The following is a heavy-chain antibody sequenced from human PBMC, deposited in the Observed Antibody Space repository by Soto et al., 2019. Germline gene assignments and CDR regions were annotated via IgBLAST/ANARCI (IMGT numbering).Heavy chain of an antibody. D-gene: IGHD3-3*01. Sequence: PSETLSLTCTVSGGSISSYYWSWIRQPPGKGLEWIGYIYYSGSTNYNPSLKSRVTISVDTSKNQFSLKLSSVIAADTAVYYCAIQYDFWSGYYSGWFDPWGQGTLVTVSS. V-gene: IGHV4-59*01. CDR2: IYYSGST. CDR1: GGSISSYY. CDR3: AIQYDFWSGYYSGWFDP. J-gene: IGHJ5*02.